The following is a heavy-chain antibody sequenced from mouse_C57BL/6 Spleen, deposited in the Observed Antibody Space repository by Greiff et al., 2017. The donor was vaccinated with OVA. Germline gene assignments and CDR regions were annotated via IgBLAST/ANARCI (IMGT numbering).Heavy chain of an antibody. J-gene: IGHJ2*01. Sequence: QVQLKQPGAELVKPGASVKMSCKASGYTFTSYWITWVKQRPGQGLEWIGDIYPGSGSTNYNEKFKSKATLTVDTSSSTAYMQLSSLTSEDSAVYYCASHYGYDGGYFDYWGQGTTLTVSS. V-gene: IGHV1-55*01. CDR2: IYPGSGST. D-gene: IGHD2-2*01. CDR1: GYTFTSYW. CDR3: ASHYGYDGGYFDY.